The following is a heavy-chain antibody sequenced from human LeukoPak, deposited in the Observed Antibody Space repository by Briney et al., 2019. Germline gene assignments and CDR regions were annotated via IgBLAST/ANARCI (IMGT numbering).Heavy chain of an antibody. CDR1: GYTFTGYY. CDR3: ARGRLAAAGPTGWFDP. CDR2: INPNSGGT. D-gene: IGHD6-13*01. Sequence: GASVKVSCKASGYTFTGYYMHWVRQAPGQGLEWMGWINPNSGGTNYAQKFQGRVTMTRDTSISTAYMELSRLRSDDTAVYYCARGRLAAAGPTGWFDPWGQGTQVTVSS. J-gene: IGHJ5*02. V-gene: IGHV1-2*02.